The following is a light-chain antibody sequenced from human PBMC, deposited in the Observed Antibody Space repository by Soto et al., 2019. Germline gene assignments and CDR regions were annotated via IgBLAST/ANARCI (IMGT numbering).Light chain of an antibody. CDR3: QQYQYLIT. CDR2: DAS. CDR1: QDITNY. V-gene: IGKV1-33*01. Sequence: IQMTQSPSSLSASVGDRVTITCQACQDITNYLNWYQQKPGKAPKLLISDASHLETGVPSRFSGRGSGTDFTFTISSLQPEDIATYYCQQYQYLITFGQGTRLENK. J-gene: IGKJ5*01.